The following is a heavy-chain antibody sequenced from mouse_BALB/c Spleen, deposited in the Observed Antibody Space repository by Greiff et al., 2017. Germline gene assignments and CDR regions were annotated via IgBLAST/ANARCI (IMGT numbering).Heavy chain of an antibody. CDR2: ISSGGGST. CDR1: GFAFSSYD. Sequence: EVQRVESGGGLVKPGGSLKLSCAASGFAFSSYDMSWVRQTPEKRLEWVAYISSGGGSTYYPDTVKGRFTISRDNAKNTLYLQMSSLKSEDTAMYYCARQEGDYFDYWGQGTTLTVSS. J-gene: IGHJ2*01. CDR3: ARQEGDYFDY. V-gene: IGHV5-12-1*01.